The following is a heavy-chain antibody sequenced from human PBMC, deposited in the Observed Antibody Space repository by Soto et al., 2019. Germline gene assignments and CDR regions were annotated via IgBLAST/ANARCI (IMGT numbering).Heavy chain of an antibody. J-gene: IGHJ5*02. Sequence: SVKVFFKDSCYTVLTYDFSWVRQAPVQGLEWMGWIVTYIGERNYGLQFMGRFTMTTDTARTTAYLELRSLRSDDTAVYYCARHNGPTTSENWFDPWGQGTLFTVYS. CDR1: CYTVLTYD. D-gene: IGHD5-12*01. V-gene: IGHV1-18*01. CDR2: IVTYIGER. CDR3: ARHNGPTTSENWFDP.